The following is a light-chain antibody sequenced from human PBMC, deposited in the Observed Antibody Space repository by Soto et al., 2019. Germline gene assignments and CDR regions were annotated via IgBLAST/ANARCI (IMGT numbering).Light chain of an antibody. V-gene: IGKV3-15*01. CDR1: QSVSSN. J-gene: IGKJ4*01. CDR2: GAS. CDR3: QQYNDWPLT. Sequence: EIVMTRSPATLSVSPGERATLSCRASQSVSSNLAWYQQKPGQAPRLLIYGASTSATVIPARFSGSGSGTDFNLTISSLQSEDFAFYYCQQYNDWPLTFGGGTKVEIK.